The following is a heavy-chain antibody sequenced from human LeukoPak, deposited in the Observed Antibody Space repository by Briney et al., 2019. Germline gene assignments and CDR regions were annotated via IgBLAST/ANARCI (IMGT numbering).Heavy chain of an antibody. V-gene: IGHV1-18*01. Sequence: GASVKVSCKTSGFTFTSYGFTWVRQAPGQGFEWMGWIGAYNGNTNYAQKLQGRVTMTTDTSTSTVYMELRSLRSDDTAVYYCARGGSSTYIDYWGRGTLVTVSS. J-gene: IGHJ4*02. CDR2: IGAYNGNT. CDR3: ARGGSSTYIDY. CDR1: GFTFTSYG. D-gene: IGHD2-2*01.